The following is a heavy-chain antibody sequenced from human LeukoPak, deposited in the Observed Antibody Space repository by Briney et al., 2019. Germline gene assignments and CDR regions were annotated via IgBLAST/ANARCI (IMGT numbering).Heavy chain of an antibody. CDR2: IKQEGSEK. J-gene: IGHJ6*03. CDR1: GFTFSTYW. Sequence: GSLRLSCAASGFTFSTYWMSWVRQAPGKGLEWVANIKQEGSEKYYVDSVKGRFTISRDNAKNSLYLQMNSLRAEDTAVYYCARDSDSSWFYYYYMDVWGKGTTVTISS. V-gene: IGHV3-7*01. D-gene: IGHD6-13*01. CDR3: ARDSDSSWFYYYYMDV.